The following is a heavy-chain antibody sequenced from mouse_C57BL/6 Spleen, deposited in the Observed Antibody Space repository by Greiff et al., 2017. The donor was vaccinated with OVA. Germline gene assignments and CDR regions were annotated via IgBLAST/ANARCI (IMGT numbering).Heavy chain of an antibody. Sequence: EVMLVESGAELVKPGASVKLSCTASGFNIKDYYMHWVKQRTEQGLEWIGRIDPEDGETKYAPKFQGKATITADTSSNTAYLQLSSLTSEDTAVYYCASPYYYGSSHWYFDVWGTGTTVTVSS. V-gene: IGHV14-2*01. J-gene: IGHJ1*03. CDR2: IDPEDGET. CDR1: GFNIKDYY. D-gene: IGHD1-1*01. CDR3: ASPYYYGSSHWYFDV.